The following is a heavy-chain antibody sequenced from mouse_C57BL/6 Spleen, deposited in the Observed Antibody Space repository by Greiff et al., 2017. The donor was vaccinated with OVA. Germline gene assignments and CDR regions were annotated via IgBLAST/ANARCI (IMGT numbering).Heavy chain of an antibody. J-gene: IGHJ3*01. CDR3: ANYDSWFAS. CDR2: IYPGDGDT. V-gene: IGHV1-82*01. CDR1: GYAFSSSW. Sequence: QVQLQQSGPELVKPGASVKISCKASGYAFSSSWMNWVKQRPGKGLEWIGRIYPGDGDTNYNGKFKGKATLTADKSSSTAYMQLSSLTSEDSAVYFCANYDSWFASWGQGTLVTVSA. D-gene: IGHD2-4*01.